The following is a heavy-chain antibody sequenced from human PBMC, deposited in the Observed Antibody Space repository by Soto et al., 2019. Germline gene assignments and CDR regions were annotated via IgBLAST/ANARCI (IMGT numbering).Heavy chain of an antibody. V-gene: IGHV3-30*18. CDR1: GFTFSDYG. Sequence: QVQLAESGGGVVQPGRSLRLTCAASGFTFSDYGMHWVRQAPGKGLEWVAVISYDESEQHYADSVKGRLTISRDNSKNTLYLQMNSLTTEDTAIYYCAKAIYGDYAPFDFWGQGTLVTVSS. CDR2: ISYDESEQ. J-gene: IGHJ4*02. CDR3: AKAIYGDYAPFDF. D-gene: IGHD4-17*01.